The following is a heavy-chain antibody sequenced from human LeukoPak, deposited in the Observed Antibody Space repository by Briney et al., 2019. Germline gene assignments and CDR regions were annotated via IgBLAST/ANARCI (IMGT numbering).Heavy chain of an antibody. CDR3: ARDRAGYADY. D-gene: IGHD5-12*01. CDR1: GFTFSSYG. J-gene: IGHJ4*02. Sequence: GGSLRLSWAPSGFTFSSYGMHWVRQAPGKGLAWVAVIWYDGSNKYYADSVKGRFPISRDNSKNTLYLQMNRLRAEDTSVYYSARDRAGYADYWGQRPLVSVSS. CDR2: IWYDGSNK. V-gene: IGHV3-33*01.